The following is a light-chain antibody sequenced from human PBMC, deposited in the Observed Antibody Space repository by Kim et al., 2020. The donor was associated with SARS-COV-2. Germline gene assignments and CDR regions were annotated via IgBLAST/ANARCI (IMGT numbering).Light chain of an antibody. Sequence: ASVGDRVTITCRASQTINKWLAWYQQKPGRAPKLLIYAASSLESGVPSRFSGSGSGTDFTLTISSLQPDDSATYYCQQYDDYLITFGQGTRLEIK. CDR3: QQYDDYLIT. CDR2: AAS. CDR1: QTINKW. V-gene: IGKV1-5*03. J-gene: IGKJ5*01.